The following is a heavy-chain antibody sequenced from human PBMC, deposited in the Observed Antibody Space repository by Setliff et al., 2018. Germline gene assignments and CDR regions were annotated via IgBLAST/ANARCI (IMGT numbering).Heavy chain of an antibody. Sequence: ASVKVSCKASGYTFTSYGFSWVRQAPGQGLEWVGWISAYNGNTNYGQKYQGRVTMTTDTSTNTVYMELRSLRSDDTAVYFCVREYSGGGLMWGQGTMVTV. J-gene: IGHJ3*01. V-gene: IGHV1-18*01. CDR2: ISAYNGNT. D-gene: IGHD6-19*01. CDR1: GYTFTSYG. CDR3: VREYSGGGLM.